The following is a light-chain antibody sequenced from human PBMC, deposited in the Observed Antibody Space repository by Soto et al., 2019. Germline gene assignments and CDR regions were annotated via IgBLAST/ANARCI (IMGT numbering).Light chain of an antibody. J-gene: IGKJ4*01. V-gene: IGKV3-11*01. CDR1: QSVSTY. CDR2: DVS. Sequence: IVLTQSPATLSLSPGERATLSCRASQSVSTYLAWYQQKSGQAPRLLIYDVSKRATDIPPRFSGSGAGTDFTLTISSLEPEDSATYYCQQRRSSLTFGGGTKVDIK. CDR3: QQRRSSLT.